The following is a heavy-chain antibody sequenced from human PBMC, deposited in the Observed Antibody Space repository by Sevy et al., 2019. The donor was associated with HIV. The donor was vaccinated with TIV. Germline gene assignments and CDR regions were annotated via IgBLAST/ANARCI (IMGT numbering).Heavy chain of an antibody. D-gene: IGHD1-26*01. Sequence: GSLRLSCAASGFTFSSYSMNWVRQAPGKGLEWVSSISSSSSYIYYADSVKGRFTISRDNAKNSLYLQMNSLRAEDTAVYYCARDTGSIPKWELLSGIDYWGQGTLVTVSS. CDR3: ARDTGSIPKWELLSGIDY. J-gene: IGHJ4*02. CDR2: ISSSSSYI. CDR1: GFTFSSYS. V-gene: IGHV3-21*01.